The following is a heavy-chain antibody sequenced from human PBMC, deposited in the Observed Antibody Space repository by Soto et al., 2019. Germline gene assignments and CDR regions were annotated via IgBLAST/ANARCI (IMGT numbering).Heavy chain of an antibody. J-gene: IGHJ6*02. CDR3: AKDTSSTSWPYYYYYGMDV. V-gene: IGHV3-30*18. D-gene: IGHD2-2*01. CDR2: ISYDGSNK. Sequence: GGSLRLSCAASGFTFSSYGMHWVRQAPGKGLEWVAVISYDGSNKYYADPVKGRFTISRDNSKNTLYLQMNSLRAEDTAVYYCAKDTSSTSWPYYYYYGMDVWGQGTTVTVSS. CDR1: GFTFSSYG.